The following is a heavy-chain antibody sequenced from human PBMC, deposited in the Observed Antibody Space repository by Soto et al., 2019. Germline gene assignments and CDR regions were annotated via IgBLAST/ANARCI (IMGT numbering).Heavy chain of an antibody. CDR1: GCSISSNNW. CDR2: IYHSGST. CDR3: ARLTQGYCSGGSCASTTRTFDY. Sequence: PSETLSLTCAVSGCSISSNNWWSWVRPPPGKRLEWIGEIYHSGSTNNNPPLKSRVTISVDKSKNQFSLKLSSVTAADTAVYYCARLTQGYCSGGSCASTTRTFDYWGQGTLVTVS. D-gene: IGHD2-15*01. V-gene: IGHV4-4*02. J-gene: IGHJ4*02.